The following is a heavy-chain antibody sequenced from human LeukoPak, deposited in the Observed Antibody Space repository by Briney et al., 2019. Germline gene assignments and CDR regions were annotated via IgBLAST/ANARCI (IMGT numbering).Heavy chain of an antibody. Sequence: ASVKVSCKASGYTXTGYYMHWVRQAPGQGLEWMGWINPNSGGTNYAQKFQGRVTMTRDTSISTAYMELSRLRSDDTAVYYCARDVGNGFGMDVWGQGTTVTVSS. CDR1: GYTXTGYY. D-gene: IGHD4-23*01. CDR3: ARDVGNGFGMDV. CDR2: INPNSGGT. V-gene: IGHV1-2*02. J-gene: IGHJ6*02.